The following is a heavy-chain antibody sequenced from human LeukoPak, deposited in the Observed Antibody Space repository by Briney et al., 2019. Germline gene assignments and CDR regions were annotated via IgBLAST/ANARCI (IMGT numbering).Heavy chain of an antibody. Sequence: SETLSLTCTVSGGSISSYYWSWIRQPPGKGLEWIGYIYYSGSTNYNPSLKSRVTISVDTSKNQFSLKLSSVTAADTAVYYCARMDVSPMTVVVISGAAFDIWGQGTMVTVSS. J-gene: IGHJ3*02. CDR3: ARMDVSPMTVVVISGAAFDI. CDR2: IYYSGST. D-gene: IGHD3-22*01. V-gene: IGHV4-59*01. CDR1: GGSISSYY.